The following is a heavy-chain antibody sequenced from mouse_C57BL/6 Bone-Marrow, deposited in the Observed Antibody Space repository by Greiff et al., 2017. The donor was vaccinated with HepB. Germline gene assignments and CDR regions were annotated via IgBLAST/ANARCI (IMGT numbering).Heavy chain of an antibody. CDR1: GFTFSDYG. J-gene: IGHJ1*03. Sequence: EVHLVESGGGLVKPGGSLKLSCAASGFTFSDYGMHWVRQAPEKGLEWVAYISSGSSTIYYADTVKGRFTISRDNAKNTLFLQMTSLRSEDTAMYYCAKYVDFDVWGTGTTVTVSS. D-gene: IGHD2-14*01. CDR2: ISSGSSTI. CDR3: AKYVDFDV. V-gene: IGHV5-17*01.